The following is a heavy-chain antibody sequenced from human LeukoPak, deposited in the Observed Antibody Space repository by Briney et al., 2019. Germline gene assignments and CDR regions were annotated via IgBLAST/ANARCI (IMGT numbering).Heavy chain of an antibody. J-gene: IGHJ4*02. CDR2: ISSSSSYI. D-gene: IGHD1-14*01. V-gene: IGHV3-21*01. Sequence: AGGSLRLSCAASGFTFSSYSMNWVRQAPGKGLEWVSSISSSSSYIYYADSVKGRFTISRDNAKNSLYLQMNSLRAEDTAVYYCARDLTYKGDTTLDYWGQGTLVTVSS. CDR1: GFTFSSYS. CDR3: ARDLTYKGDTTLDY.